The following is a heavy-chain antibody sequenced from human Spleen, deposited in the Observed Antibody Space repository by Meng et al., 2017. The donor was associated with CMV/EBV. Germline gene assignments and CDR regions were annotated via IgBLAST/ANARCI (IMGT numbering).Heavy chain of an antibody. D-gene: IGHD2-2*01. Sequence: FTFTYAWMSWVRQAPGKGLEWVGRIQSEIDGGTTDYATSVKDRFTISRDDSKNTLYLQMTSLKYEDTAVYYCTTDFRWGLVVVPGASYWGQGTLVTVSS. CDR3: TTDFRWGLVVVPGASY. CDR2: IQSEIDGGTT. V-gene: IGHV3-15*01. CDR1: FTFTYAW. J-gene: IGHJ4*02.